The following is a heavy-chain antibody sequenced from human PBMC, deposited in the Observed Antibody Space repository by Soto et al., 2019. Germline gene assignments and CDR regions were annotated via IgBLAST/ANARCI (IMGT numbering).Heavy chain of an antibody. CDR3: AADRFYYYDSSGFLFDY. Sequence: ASGKVSCKASGFTFTSSAVQWVRQARGQRLEWIGWIVVGSGNTNYAQKFQERVTITRDMSTSTAYMELSSLRSEDTAVYYCAADRFYYYDSSGFLFDYWGQGTLVTVSS. J-gene: IGHJ4*02. V-gene: IGHV1-58*01. D-gene: IGHD3-22*01. CDR2: IVVGSGNT. CDR1: GFTFTSSA.